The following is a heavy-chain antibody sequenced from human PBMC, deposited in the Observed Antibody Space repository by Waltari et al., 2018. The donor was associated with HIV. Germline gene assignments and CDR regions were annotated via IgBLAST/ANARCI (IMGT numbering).Heavy chain of an antibody. Sequence: QVQLVQSGAEVKKPGASVKVSCKASGYTFTSYAMHWVRQAPGQRLEWMGWINAGNGNTKYSQKFQGRGTITRDTSASTAYMELSSLRSEDTAVYYCARGCALGGLFGVVIIRWGWCDPWGQGTLVTVSS. J-gene: IGHJ5*02. CDR2: INAGNGNT. D-gene: IGHD3-3*01. CDR3: ARGCALGGLFGVVIIRWGWCDP. CDR1: GYTFTSYA. V-gene: IGHV1-3*01.